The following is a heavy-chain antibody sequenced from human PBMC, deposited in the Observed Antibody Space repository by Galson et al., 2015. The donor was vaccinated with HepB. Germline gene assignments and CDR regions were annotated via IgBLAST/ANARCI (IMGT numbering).Heavy chain of an antibody. V-gene: IGHV3-23*01. CDR2: ISGSGGST. CDR3: VKEGGIAAAGSKEVVDY. Sequence: SLRLSCAASGFTFSTYATSWVRQAPGKGLDWVSAISGSGGSTYYADSVKGRFTISRDNSKNTLYLQMNSLRAEDTAVYYCVKEGGIAAAGSKEVVDYWGQGTLVTVSS. CDR1: GFTFSTYA. J-gene: IGHJ4*02. D-gene: IGHD6-13*01.